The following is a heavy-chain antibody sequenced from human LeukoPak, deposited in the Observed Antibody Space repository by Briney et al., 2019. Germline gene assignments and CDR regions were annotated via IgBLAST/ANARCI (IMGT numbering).Heavy chain of an antibody. J-gene: IGHJ4*02. V-gene: IGHV3-48*02. CDR1: GFTFSSYS. CDR3: ARDQHGLDYYESSGHLDY. D-gene: IGHD3-22*01. Sequence: AGGSLRLSCAASGFTFSSYSMKWVRQAPGKGLEWVSYISSGSITIYYADSVKGRFTISRDNAKNSLYLQMNSLRDEDTVVYYCARDQHGLDYYESSGHLDYWGQGTLVTVSS. CDR2: ISSGSITI.